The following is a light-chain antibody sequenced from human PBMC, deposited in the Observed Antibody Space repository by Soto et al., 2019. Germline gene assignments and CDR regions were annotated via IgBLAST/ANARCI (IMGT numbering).Light chain of an antibody. CDR1: QSVSSSY. Sequence: EIVMTQSPATLSVSPGERATLSCRASQSVSSSYLAWYQQKPGQAPRLLIYGASSRATGIPARFSGSGSGTEFILTISSVESEDFAIYYCQQHNDWPTFGQGTRLGI. J-gene: IGKJ5*01. CDR2: GAS. V-gene: IGKV3-15*01. CDR3: QQHNDWPT.